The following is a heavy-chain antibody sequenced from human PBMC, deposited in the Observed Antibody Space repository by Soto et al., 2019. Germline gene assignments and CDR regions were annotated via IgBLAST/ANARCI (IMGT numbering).Heavy chain of an antibody. D-gene: IGHD3-10*01. J-gene: IGHJ6*02. V-gene: IGHV3-48*02. CDR1: GFTFSLYS. CDR2: ISRSSTGI. CDR3: ATAVTWGLDV. Sequence: EVQLVESGGGLVQPGGSLRLSCAASGFTFSLYSMSWVRQAPGKGLEWVSYISRSSTGIPYADSVKGRLTISRDDATNSTPLQMNSLRDADTAVYYCATAVTWGLDVWGQGTTVSISS.